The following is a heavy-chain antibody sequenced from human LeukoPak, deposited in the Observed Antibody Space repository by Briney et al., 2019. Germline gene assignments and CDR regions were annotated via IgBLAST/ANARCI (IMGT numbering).Heavy chain of an antibody. Sequence: PGRSLRLSCAASGFRFSSYGMHWVRQAPGKGLEWVAVISYDGSNKYYADSVKGRFTISRDKSKNTLDLQMKSLRAEDTAVYYCASVSSYDTLGTYVYWGEGTRVSVSS. CDR3: ASVSSYDTLGTYVY. CDR2: ISYDGSNK. D-gene: IGHD6-13*01. V-gene: IGHV3-30*03. J-gene: IGHJ4*02. CDR1: GFRFSSYG.